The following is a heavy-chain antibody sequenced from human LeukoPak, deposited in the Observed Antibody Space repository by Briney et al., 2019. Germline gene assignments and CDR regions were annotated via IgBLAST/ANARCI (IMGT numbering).Heavy chain of an antibody. CDR3: ALTRDGYAYDAFDI. J-gene: IGHJ3*02. V-gene: IGHV3-11*04. Sequence: PGGSLRLSCAASGFTFSDYYMSWIRQAPGKGLEWVSYISSSGSTIYYADSVKGRFTISRDNAKNSLYLQMNSLRAEDTAVYYCALTRDGYAYDAFDIWGQGTMVTVSS. CDR2: ISSSGSTI. D-gene: IGHD5-24*01. CDR1: GFTFSDYY.